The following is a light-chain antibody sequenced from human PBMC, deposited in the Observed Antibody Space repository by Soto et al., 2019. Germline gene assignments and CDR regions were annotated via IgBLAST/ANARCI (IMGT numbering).Light chain of an antibody. CDR3: HQRSNWPPYT. V-gene: IGKV3-15*01. J-gene: IGKJ5*01. CDR2: GAS. CDR1: QSISSN. Sequence: TVLTQYAATLSVSPWEGATLSCRASQSISSNLAWYQQKPGQSPRLLIYGASSRATGVPVRFSGSGSGVAFTLTISGLQSEDFAVYYCHQRSNWPPYTFGQGTRLEIK.